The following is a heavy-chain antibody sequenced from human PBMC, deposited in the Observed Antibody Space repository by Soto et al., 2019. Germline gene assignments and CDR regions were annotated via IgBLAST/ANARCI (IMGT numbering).Heavy chain of an antibody. CDR1: GGSISSGGYY. CDR3: ARGATYYNILTGYYAPQYYFDY. D-gene: IGHD3-9*01. CDR2: IYYSGST. J-gene: IGHJ4*02. V-gene: IGHV4-31*03. Sequence: PSETLSLTCTVSGGSISSGGYYWSWIRQHPGKGLEWIGYIYYSGSTYYNPSLKSRVTISVDTSKNQFSLKLSSVTAADTAVYYCARGATYYNILTGYYAPQYYFDYWGQGTLVTVS.